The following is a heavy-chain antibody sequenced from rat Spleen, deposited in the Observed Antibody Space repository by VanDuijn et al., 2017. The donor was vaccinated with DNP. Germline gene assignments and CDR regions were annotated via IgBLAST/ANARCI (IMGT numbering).Heavy chain of an antibody. J-gene: IGHJ2*01. V-gene: IGHV5-31*01. D-gene: IGHD1-12*03. CDR3: ARGGDGYDY. CDR2: ISSTADNT. Sequence: EVQLVESGGGPVQPGRSLKLSCVASGFIFSNYWMTWIRQAPGKGLEWVASISSTADNTYYSDSVKGRFTISRDNAKSTLYLQMDSLRSEDTATYYCARGGDGYDYWGQGVMVTVSS. CDR1: GFIFSNYW.